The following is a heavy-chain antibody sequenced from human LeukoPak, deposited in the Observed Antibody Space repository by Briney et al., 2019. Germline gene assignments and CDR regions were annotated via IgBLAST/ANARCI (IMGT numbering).Heavy chain of an antibody. CDR1: GGSFSGYY. V-gene: IGHV4-34*01. D-gene: IGHD6-19*01. CDR3: ARDPSQVAGPFQH. J-gene: IGHJ1*01. CDR2: IYYSGST. Sequence: PSETLSLTCAVYGGSFSGYYWSWIRQPPGKGLEWIGSIYYSGSTYYNPSLKSRVTVSVDTSKNQFSLKLSSVTAADTAVYYCARDPSQVAGPFQHWGQGTLVTVSS.